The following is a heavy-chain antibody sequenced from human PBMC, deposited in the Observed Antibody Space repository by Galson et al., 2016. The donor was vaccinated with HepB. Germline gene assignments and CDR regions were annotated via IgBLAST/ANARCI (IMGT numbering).Heavy chain of an antibody. V-gene: IGHV4-31*03. Sequence: LVKPTQTLTLTCTFSGFSLSTSGMSVTWIRQPPGKALEWIGYIYDSGSTFYNPSLKSRFSISMDTSKNQFSLKLTSVTAADTAVYFCARDDRWEKGTGLDVWDQGASVTVSS. CDR2: IYDSGST. D-gene: IGHD1-26*01. CDR3: ARDDRWEKGTGLDV. J-gene: IGHJ6*02. CDR1: GFSLSTSGMS.